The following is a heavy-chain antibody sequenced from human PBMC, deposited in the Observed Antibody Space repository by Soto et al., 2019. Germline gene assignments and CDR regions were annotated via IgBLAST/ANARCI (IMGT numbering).Heavy chain of an antibody. CDR1: GLTCSSNG. V-gene: IGHV3-23*01. CDR3: AKPGKYSSSWYYFDY. J-gene: IGHJ4*02. Sequence: SGLTCSSNGVIWVRNAAVKGLDWVSDISGSGGSTYYADSVKGRFTISRDNSKNTLYLQMNSLRAEDTAVYYCAKPGKYSSSWYYFDYWGQGTLVTVSS. D-gene: IGHD6-13*01. CDR2: ISGSGGST.